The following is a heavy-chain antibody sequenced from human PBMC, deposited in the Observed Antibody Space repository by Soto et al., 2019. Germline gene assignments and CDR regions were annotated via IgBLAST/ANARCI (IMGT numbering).Heavy chain of an antibody. V-gene: IGHV4-30-2*01. CDR3: ARNWYYVGMNWFDP. CDR2: IYHTGNA. Sequence: QLLLEESGSGLVRPSQTLSLTCGVSGGSLTSPGYSWTWIRQTPGQGLEWIGHIYHTGNAYYNPSLERRVTISMDTSKNRFSLNLTSVIAADTAIYYCARNWYYVGMNWFDPWGQGTLVTVSS. CDR1: GGSLTSPGYS. D-gene: IGHD3-3*01. J-gene: IGHJ5*02.